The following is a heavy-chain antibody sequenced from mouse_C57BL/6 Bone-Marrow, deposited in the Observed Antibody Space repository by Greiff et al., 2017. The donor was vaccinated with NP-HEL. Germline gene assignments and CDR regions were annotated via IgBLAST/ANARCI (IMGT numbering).Heavy chain of an antibody. CDR2: ISSGGGYT. J-gene: IGHJ2*01. CDR1: GFTFSSYG. Sequence: EVMLVESGGDLVKPGGSLKLSCAASGFTFSSYGMSWVRQTPDKRLEWVATISSGGGYTYYPASVKGRFTISRDNAKNTLYMQMSSLKSEDTAVYYCARRGVWNFDYWGQGTTLTVSS. CDR3: ARRGVWNFDY. V-gene: IGHV5-6*02.